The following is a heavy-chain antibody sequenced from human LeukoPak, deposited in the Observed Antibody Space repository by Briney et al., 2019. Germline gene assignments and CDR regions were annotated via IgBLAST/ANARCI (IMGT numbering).Heavy chain of an antibody. CDR2: ISHDGNNK. CDR1: GFTFSNYG. J-gene: IGHJ4*02. D-gene: IGHD4-23*01. CDR3: ARGRPHGNDY. V-gene: IGHV3-30*03. Sequence: GGSLRLSCAASGFTFSNYGMHWVRQAPGKGLEWVADISHDGNNKYYADSVKGRFTISRDNSENTLYLQMNGLRVEDTAVYYCARGRPHGNDYWGQGTLVTVSS.